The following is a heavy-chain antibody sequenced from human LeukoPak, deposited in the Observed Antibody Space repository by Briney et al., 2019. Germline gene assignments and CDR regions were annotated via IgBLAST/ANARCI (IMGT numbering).Heavy chain of an antibody. V-gene: IGHV3-21*06. D-gene: IGHD6-25*01. CDR2: ISTVSTYT. Sequence: GGSLRLSCAPSGFTFSDYSMNWVRQAPGKGLEWVASISTVSTYTFYADSVKGRFSISIDNVRNLLYLQMSSLGAEDTAVYYCARDGSGFYLYNYMDVWGKGTTVTVSS. J-gene: IGHJ6*03. CDR3: ARDGSGFYLYNYMDV. CDR1: GFTFSDYS.